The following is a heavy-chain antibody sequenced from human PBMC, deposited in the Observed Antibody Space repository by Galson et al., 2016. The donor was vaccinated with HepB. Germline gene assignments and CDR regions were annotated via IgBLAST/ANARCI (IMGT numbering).Heavy chain of an antibody. CDR2: IRSNTYGGTA. D-gene: IGHD1-26*01. CDR3: LRGGAGTNAFDL. Sequence: SLRLSCAASGFIFGDYTMTWIRQAPGKGLEWLGCIRSNTYGGTAEYAASVRARFTLSRDDFENIAYLQMNSLKSDDTAVYFCLRGGAGTNAFDLRGRGTLVIVSS. V-gene: IGHV3-49*03. CDR1: GFIFGDYT. J-gene: IGHJ3*01.